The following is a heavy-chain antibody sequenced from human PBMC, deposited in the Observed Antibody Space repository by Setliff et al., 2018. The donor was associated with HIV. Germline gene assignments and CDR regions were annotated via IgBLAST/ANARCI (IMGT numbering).Heavy chain of an antibody. CDR3: ARTDYDSGKSVLDS. D-gene: IGHD3-10*01. CDR1: GFTFSKSA. CDR2: INTANGHA. Sequence: ASVKVSCKASGFTFSKSAIHWVRQAPGQRLELMAWINTANGHAKYSQKFQGIVTITRDTSATIAYMELSSLTSEDTALYFCARTDYDSGKSVLDSWGQGTLVTVSS. J-gene: IGHJ5*01. V-gene: IGHV1-3*04.